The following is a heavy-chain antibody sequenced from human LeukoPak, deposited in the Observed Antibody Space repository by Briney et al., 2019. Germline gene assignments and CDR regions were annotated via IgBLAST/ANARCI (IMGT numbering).Heavy chain of an antibody. CDR3: ARDSKYYYDSSGYPRD. CDR2: IYYSGST. CDR1: GGSISSGGYY. V-gene: IGHV4-31*03. Sequence: PSQTLSLTCTVSGGSISSGGYYWSWIRQHPGTGLEWIGYIYYSGSTYYNPSLKSRVTISVDTSKNQFSLKLSSVTAADTAVYYCARDSKYYYDSSGYPRDWGQGTLVTVSS. D-gene: IGHD3-22*01. J-gene: IGHJ4*02.